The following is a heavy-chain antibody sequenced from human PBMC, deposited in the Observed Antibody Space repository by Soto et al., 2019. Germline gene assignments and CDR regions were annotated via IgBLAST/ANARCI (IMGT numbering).Heavy chain of an antibody. CDR3: ARDKKDYGDYGMIN. CDR1: GFTFSSYW. J-gene: IGHJ4*02. V-gene: IGHV3-7*01. Sequence: GGSLRLSCAASGFTFSSYWMSWVRQAPGKGLEWVANIKQDGSEKYYVDSVKGRFTISRDNAKNSLYLQMNSLRAEDTAVYYCARDKKDYGDYGMINWGQGTLVTVSS. CDR2: IKQDGSEK. D-gene: IGHD4-17*01.